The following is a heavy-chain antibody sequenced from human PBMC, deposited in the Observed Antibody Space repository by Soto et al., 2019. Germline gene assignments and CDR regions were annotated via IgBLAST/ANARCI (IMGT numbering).Heavy chain of an antibody. CDR3: ARIYYDSVFDY. CDR1: GGSISSSSYY. CDR2: IYYSGST. D-gene: IGHD3-22*01. J-gene: IGHJ4*02. V-gene: IGHV4-39*01. Sequence: LSLTCTVSGGSISSSSYYWGWIRQPPGKGLEWIGSIYYSGSTYYNPSLKSRVTISVDTSKNQFSLKLSSVTAADTAVYYCARIYYDSVFDYWGQGTLVTVSS.